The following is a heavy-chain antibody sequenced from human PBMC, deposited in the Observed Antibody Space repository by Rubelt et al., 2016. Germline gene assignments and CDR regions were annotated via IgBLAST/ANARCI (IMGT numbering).Heavy chain of an antibody. Sequence: FSDYGMHWVRQAPGKGLEWVSYISGTSSYTNYADSVRGRFTISRDNAKNSLYLQMNSLRAEDTAVYYCAKTRAYSYGPYDYWGQGTLVTVSS. CDR3: AKTRAYSYGPYDY. D-gene: IGHD5-18*01. CDR2: ISGTSSYT. V-gene: IGHV3-11*03. J-gene: IGHJ4*02. CDR1: FSDYG.